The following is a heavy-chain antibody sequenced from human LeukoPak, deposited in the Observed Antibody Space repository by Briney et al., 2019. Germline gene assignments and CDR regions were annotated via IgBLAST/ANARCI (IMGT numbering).Heavy chain of an antibody. D-gene: IGHD4-11*01. CDR1: GGSISSSSYY. Sequence: SETLSLTCTVSGGSISSSSYYWGWIRQPPGKGLEWIGSIYYSGSTYYNPSLKSRVTISVDTSKNQFSLKLSSVTAADTAVYYCARERTVTTDAFDIWGQGTMVTVSS. CDR3: ARERTVTTDAFDI. V-gene: IGHV4-39*02. J-gene: IGHJ3*02. CDR2: IYYSGST.